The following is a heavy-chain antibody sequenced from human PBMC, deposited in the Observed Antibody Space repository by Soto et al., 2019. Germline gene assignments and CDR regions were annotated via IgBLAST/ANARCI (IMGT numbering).Heavy chain of an antibody. V-gene: IGHV3-11*01. CDR3: ATGISWLVLSYYYYGMDV. J-gene: IGHJ6*02. Sequence: KAGGSLRLSCAASGFTFSDYYMSWIRQAPGKGLEWVSYISSSGSTIYYADSVKGRFTISRDNAKNSLYLQMNSLRAEDTAVYYCATGISWLVLSYYYYGMDVWGQGTTVTVSS. D-gene: IGHD6-6*01. CDR2: ISSSGSTI. CDR1: GFTFSDYY.